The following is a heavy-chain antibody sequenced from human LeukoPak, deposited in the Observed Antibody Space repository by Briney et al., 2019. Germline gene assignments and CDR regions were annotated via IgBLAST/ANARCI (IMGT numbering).Heavy chain of an antibody. CDR3: ARDVGASVDDY. CDR1: GFTFSSYS. Sequence: PGGSLRLSCAASGFTFSSYSMNWVRQAPGKGLGWVSYISSSSSTIYYADSVKGRFTISRDNAKNSLYLQMNSLRAEDTAVYYCARDVGASVDDYWGQGTLVTVSS. CDR2: ISSSSSTI. J-gene: IGHJ4*02. D-gene: IGHD1-26*01. V-gene: IGHV3-48*01.